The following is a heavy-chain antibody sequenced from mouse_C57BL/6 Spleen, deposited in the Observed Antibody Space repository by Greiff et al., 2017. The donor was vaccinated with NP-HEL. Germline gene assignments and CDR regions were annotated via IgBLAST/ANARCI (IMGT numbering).Heavy chain of an antibody. J-gene: IGHJ4*01. D-gene: IGHD1-1*01. CDR2: ISYDGSN. Sequence: EVQLQESGPGLVKPSQSLSLTCSVTGYSITSGYYWNWIRQFPGNKLEWMGYISYDGSNNYNPSLKNRISITRDTSKNQFFLKLNSVTTEDTATYYCASLRGAMDYWGQGTSVTVSS. CDR1: GYSITSGYY. CDR3: ASLRGAMDY. V-gene: IGHV3-6*01.